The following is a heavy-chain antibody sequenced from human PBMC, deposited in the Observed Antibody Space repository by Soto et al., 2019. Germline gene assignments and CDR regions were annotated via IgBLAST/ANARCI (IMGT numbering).Heavy chain of an antibody. CDR1: GGSISSYY. CDR2: IYYSGST. CDR3: ARGGGSKEYSGYDAEGLFDY. Sequence: SETLSLTCTVSGGSISSYYWSWIRQPPGKGLEWIGYIYYSGSTNYNPSLKGRVTISVDTSKNQFSLKLSSVTAADTAVYYCARGGGSKEYSGYDAEGLFDYWGQGTLVTVSS. J-gene: IGHJ4*02. D-gene: IGHD5-12*01. V-gene: IGHV4-59*01.